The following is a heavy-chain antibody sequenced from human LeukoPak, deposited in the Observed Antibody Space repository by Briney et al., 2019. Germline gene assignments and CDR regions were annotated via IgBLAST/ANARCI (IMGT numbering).Heavy chain of an antibody. CDR1: GFMFSTYE. V-gene: IGHV3-48*03. CDR3: AKDRLGYYDILTGYYDPELFDY. J-gene: IGHJ4*02. Sequence: GGSLRLSCAASGFMFSTYEMNWVRQAPGKGLEWLSYISHNGRSIYYADSVKGRFTISRDNSKNTLYLQMNSLRAEDTAVYYCAKDRLGYYDILTGYYDPELFDYWGQGTLVTVSS. D-gene: IGHD3-9*01. CDR2: ISHNGRSI.